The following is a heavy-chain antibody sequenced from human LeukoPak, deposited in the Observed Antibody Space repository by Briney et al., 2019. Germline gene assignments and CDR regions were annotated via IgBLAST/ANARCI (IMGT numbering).Heavy chain of an antibody. Sequence: GGSLRLSCAASGFTFSSYWMSWVRQAPGKGLEWVANIKQDGSEKYYVDSVKGRFTISRDNSKNTLYLQMNSLRAEDTAVYYCAKESIVVVPAALDYWGQGTLVTVSS. CDR3: AKESIVVVPAALDY. CDR2: IKQDGSEK. V-gene: IGHV3-7*01. D-gene: IGHD2-2*01. CDR1: GFTFSSYW. J-gene: IGHJ4*02.